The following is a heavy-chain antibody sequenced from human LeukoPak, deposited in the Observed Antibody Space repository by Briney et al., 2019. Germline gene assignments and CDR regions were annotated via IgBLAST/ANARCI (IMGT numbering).Heavy chain of an antibody. Sequence: GASVKVSCKVSGYTLTELSMHWVRQAPGKGLEWMGGFDPEDGETIYAQKFQGRVTMTEDTSTDTAYMELSSLRSEDTAVYYCATMVPVDTAMVTLPLDYWGQGTLVTVSS. D-gene: IGHD5-18*01. CDR3: ATMVPVDTAMVTLPLDY. CDR1: GYTLTELS. CDR2: FDPEDGET. V-gene: IGHV1-24*01. J-gene: IGHJ4*02.